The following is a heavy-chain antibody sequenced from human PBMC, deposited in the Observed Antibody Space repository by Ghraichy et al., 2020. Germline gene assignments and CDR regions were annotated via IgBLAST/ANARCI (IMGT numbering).Heavy chain of an antibody. J-gene: IGHJ4*02. CDR1: RGSVGGGSYC. CDR3: AGRGRRFDD. D-gene: IGHD3-10*01. CDR2: IFTGGNS. V-gene: IGHV4-61*01. Sequence: SETLSLTCTVSRGSVGGGSYCWSWIRQPPGKGLEWIGYIFTGGNSNYNPSLKSRVTISVDTSKNQFSLKLTSVTAADTAVYYCAGRGRRFDDWGQGTLVTVSS.